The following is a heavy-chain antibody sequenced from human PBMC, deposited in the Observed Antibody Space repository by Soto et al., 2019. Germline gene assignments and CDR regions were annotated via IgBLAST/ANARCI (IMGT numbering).Heavy chain of an antibody. V-gene: IGHV4-59*08. CDR2: IYYSGST. Sequence: QVQLQESGPGLVKPSETLSLTCTVSGGSISSYYWSWIRQPPGKGLEWIGYIYYSGSTNYNPSLTRPVTISVDPSRTQSSLMLSSVTAADTAVYYCARFGRYCSGGSCYSNWFDPWGQGTLVTVSS. D-gene: IGHD2-15*01. CDR3: ARFGRYCSGGSCYSNWFDP. CDR1: GGSISSYY. J-gene: IGHJ5*02.